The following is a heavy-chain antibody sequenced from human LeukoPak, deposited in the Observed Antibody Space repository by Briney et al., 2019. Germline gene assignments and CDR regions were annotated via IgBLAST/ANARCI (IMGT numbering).Heavy chain of an antibody. CDR3: ARVRVTSVYYYYYYMDV. CDR1: GYTFTSYV. J-gene: IGHJ6*03. D-gene: IGHD5-18*01. V-gene: IGHV1-18*01. CDR2: ISGDKGNT. Sequence: ASVKVSCTSSGYTFTSYVITWGRQAPGQGREWMGWISGDKGNTNYAQKLYGRVTITTDTSTTTAYIELRSLRSDETAVYYCARVRVTSVYYYYYYMDVWAKGTTLPLSS.